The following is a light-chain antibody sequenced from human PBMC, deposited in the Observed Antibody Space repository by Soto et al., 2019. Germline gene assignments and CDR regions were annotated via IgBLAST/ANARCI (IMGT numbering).Light chain of an antibody. CDR1: QGISSY. CDR3: QQVSTYPIT. V-gene: IGKV1-9*01. CDR2: AAF. J-gene: IGKJ5*01. Sequence: DIQLTQSPSFLSASIGDRVTITCRASQGISSYLAWYQQKPGKAPNLLIYAAFTLQSGVPSRFSGSGSGTEFTLTISSLQPEDFATYYCQQVSTYPITFVQGTRLEIK.